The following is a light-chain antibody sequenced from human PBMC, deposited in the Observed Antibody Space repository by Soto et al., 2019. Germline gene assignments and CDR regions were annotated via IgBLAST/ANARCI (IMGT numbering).Light chain of an antibody. Sequence: QSVLTQPPSASGTPGQRVTISCSGSSSNIGSNTVNWYQQLPGTAPKLLIYRYNQRPSGVPDRFSGSKSGTSASLAISGLQSEDEADYYCAAWDDSLNGHYVFGTGTKVTVL. CDR2: RYN. CDR1: SSNIGSNT. V-gene: IGLV1-44*01. J-gene: IGLJ1*01. CDR3: AAWDDSLNGHYV.